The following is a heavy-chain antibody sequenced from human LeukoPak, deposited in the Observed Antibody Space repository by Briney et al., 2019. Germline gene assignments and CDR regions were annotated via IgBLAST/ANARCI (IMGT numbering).Heavy chain of an antibody. CDR1: GGSFSGYY. CDR3: ASSAIFGVVARFDY. V-gene: IGHV4-34*01. J-gene: IGHJ4*02. Sequence: PSETLSLTCAVYGGSFSGYYWSWIRQPPGKGLEWIGEINHSGSTNYNPSLKSRVTISVDTSKNQFSLKLSSVTAADTAVYYCASSAIFGVVARFDYWGQGTLVTVSS. D-gene: IGHD3-3*01. CDR2: INHSGST.